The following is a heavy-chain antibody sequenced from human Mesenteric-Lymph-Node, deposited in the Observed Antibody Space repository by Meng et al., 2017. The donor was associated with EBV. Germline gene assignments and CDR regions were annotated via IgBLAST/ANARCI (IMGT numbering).Heavy chain of an antibody. CDR2: ISAYNGNT. CDR3: VRIGSIFPDY. CDR1: GYTFTSYG. J-gene: IGHJ4*02. Sequence: QVKLLQSGAEVKKPGAPVTVSCKASGYTFTSYGISWVRHAPGQGLEWIGGISAYNGNTNDAQKLQGRVTMTRDTTKSTAYMELSSLTSEDTAVYYCVRIGSIFPDYWGQGTLVTVSS. V-gene: IGHV1-18*01. D-gene: IGHD5/OR15-5a*01.